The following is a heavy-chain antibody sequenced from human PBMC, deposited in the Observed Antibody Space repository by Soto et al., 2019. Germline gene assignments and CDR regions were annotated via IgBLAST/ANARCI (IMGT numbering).Heavy chain of an antibody. Sequence: GGSQSHPYSASGFNFRGYAVNRVRQAPGKGLEWVSSINGNGRKTSYADSVRGRFTIPRDNAKKTLLLHVNSLRAEDTAVYYCLKNLNLVFGAGYGYNALEIWGQGTTVTV. J-gene: IGHJ6*02. CDR2: INGNGRKT. CDR3: LKNLNLVFGAGYGYNALEI. D-gene: IGHD3-9*01. V-gene: IGHV3-23*01. CDR1: GFNFRGYA.